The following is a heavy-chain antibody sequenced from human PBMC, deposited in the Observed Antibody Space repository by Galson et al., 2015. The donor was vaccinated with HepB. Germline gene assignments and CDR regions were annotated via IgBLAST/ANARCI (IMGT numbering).Heavy chain of an antibody. D-gene: IGHD2-21*02. Sequence: ETLSLTCSVSGGSISRYHWTWIRQPAGKGLEWIGRIFSSGTTTYSPSLKSRVIMSVDTFRNHFSLKLTSMTAADTAVYFCARNRGGDSWDDAFDIWGQGTKVNVFS. CDR3: ARNRGGDSWDDAFDI. CDR1: GGSISRYH. V-gene: IGHV4-4*07. J-gene: IGHJ3*02. CDR2: IFSSGTT.